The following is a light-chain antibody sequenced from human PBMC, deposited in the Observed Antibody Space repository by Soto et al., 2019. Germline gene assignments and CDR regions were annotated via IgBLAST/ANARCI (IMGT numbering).Light chain of an antibody. CDR3: QQYNSDPYT. CDR2: EAS. V-gene: IGKV1-5*03. J-gene: IGKJ2*01. CDR1: QDINGW. Sequence: DIQLTQSPSTLSASVGDRVTITCRASQDINGWLAWYRQKPGKAPNLLIYEASTLHSGVPSRFSGSGSGTDFTLTISSLQTDDSAKYYCQQYNSDPYTFGQGTKLEIK.